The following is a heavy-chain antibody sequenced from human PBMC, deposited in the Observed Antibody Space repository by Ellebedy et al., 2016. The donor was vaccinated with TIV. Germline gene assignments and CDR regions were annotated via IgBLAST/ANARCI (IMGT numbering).Heavy chain of an antibody. Sequence: PGGSLRLSCEASGFTAFHFAMSWVRQAPGTGLEWVSAVGVCDDRTFYADAVKGRFTISSDNSKNTVTLQMQSLRAEDTALYYCAKGHTASFFYLFDSWGQGTLVTVSS. CDR1: GFTAFHFA. CDR3: AKGHTASFFYLFDS. D-gene: IGHD5-18*01. V-gene: IGHV3-23*01. CDR2: VGVCDDRT. J-gene: IGHJ5*01.